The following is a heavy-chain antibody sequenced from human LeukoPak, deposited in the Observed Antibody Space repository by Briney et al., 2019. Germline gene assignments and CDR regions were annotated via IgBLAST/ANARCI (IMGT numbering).Heavy chain of an antibody. Sequence: SETLSHTCAVYGGSFSGYYWNWIRQPPGKGLEWIGEVDHSGRTNNNPALRSRVAISVDTSKKHFSLKLSSVTAADTAVYFCARGAIFGDHYMDVWGKGTTVTVSS. CDR3: ARGAIFGDHYMDV. CDR2: VDHSGRT. J-gene: IGHJ6*03. CDR1: GGSFSGYY. V-gene: IGHV4-34*01. D-gene: IGHD3-3*01.